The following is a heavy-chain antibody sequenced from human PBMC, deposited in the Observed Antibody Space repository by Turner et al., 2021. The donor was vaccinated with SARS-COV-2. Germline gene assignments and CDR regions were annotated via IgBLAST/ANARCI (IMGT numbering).Heavy chain of an antibody. CDR3: ARTFTAMVSVDY. CDR1: GYTFTSYD. CDR2: MNPNSGNT. Sequence: QVQLVQSGAEVKKPGASVKVSCKASGYTFTSYDSNWVRQATGQGLEWMGWMNPNSGNTGYAKKFQGRVTMTRNTSISTAYMELSSLRSEDTAVYYCARTFTAMVSVDYWGQGTLVTVSS. D-gene: IGHD5-18*01. V-gene: IGHV1-8*01. J-gene: IGHJ4*02.